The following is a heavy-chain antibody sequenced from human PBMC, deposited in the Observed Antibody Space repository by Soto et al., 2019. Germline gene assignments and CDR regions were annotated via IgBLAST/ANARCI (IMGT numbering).Heavy chain of an antibody. J-gene: IGHJ4*02. Sequence: QVQLVESGGGVVQPGRSLRLSCAASGFTFSSYAMHWVRQAPGKGLEWVAVISYDGSTKYYADSVRGRFSISRDNAKNTLYLQMSSLRVEDTAVYHCVRWGNWKVPDHWGQGTLVTVSS. D-gene: IGHD1-1*01. CDR3: VRWGNWKVPDH. CDR1: GFTFSSYA. CDR2: ISYDGSTK. V-gene: IGHV3-30*04.